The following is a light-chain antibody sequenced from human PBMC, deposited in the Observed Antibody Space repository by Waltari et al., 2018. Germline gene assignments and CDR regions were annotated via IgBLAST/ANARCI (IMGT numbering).Light chain of an antibody. V-gene: IGKV1-39*01. CDR1: QSISSS. CDR3: QQSYSTPYT. J-gene: IGKJ2*01. Sequence: DIQMTQSPSSLSASVGDRVTITCRASQSISSSLNLYEQKPGKAPKLLIYAASSLQSGVPSRFSGSGSGTDFTLTISSLQPEDFATYYCQQSYSTPYTFGQGTKLEIK. CDR2: AAS.